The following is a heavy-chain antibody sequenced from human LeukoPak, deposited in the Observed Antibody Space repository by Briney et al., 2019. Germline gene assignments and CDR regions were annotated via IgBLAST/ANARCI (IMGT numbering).Heavy chain of an antibody. D-gene: IGHD1-26*01. V-gene: IGHV4-61*01. CDR1: GASVSSASY. CDR2: IYNGVNT. CDR3: ARSRAFNSGAFDP. J-gene: IGHJ5*02. Sequence: SETLSLTCTVSGASVSSASYWTWIRQPPGKGVKWIAHIYNGVNTNYNPSLKSRVTISVDTSKNQFSLRLNSVTAADTAVYYCARSRAFNSGAFDPWGQGSLVTVSS.